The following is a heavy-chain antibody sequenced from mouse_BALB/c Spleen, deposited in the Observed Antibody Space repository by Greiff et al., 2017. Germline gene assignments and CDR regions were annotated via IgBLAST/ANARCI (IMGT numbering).Heavy chain of an antibody. CDR2: IYPGNSDT. J-gene: IGHJ3*01. V-gene: IGHV1-5*01. CDR3: TSPMITTSSWFAY. CDR1: GYSFTSYW. Sequence: VQLKQSGTVLARPGASVKMSCKASGYSFTSYWMHWVKQRPGQGLEWIGAIYPGNSDTSYNQKFKGKAKLTAVTSASTAYMELSSLTNEDSAVYYCTSPMITTSSWFAYWGQGTLVTVSA. D-gene: IGHD2-4*01.